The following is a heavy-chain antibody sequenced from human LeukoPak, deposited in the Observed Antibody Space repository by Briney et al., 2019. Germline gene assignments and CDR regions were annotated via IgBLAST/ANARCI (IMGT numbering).Heavy chain of an antibody. CDR2: ISGGGGSR. Sequence: GGSLRLSCAASGFTFSSFAMSWVRQAPGRGLEWVSAISGGGGSRYYTDSVKGRFTISRDNSKNTLYLQMNSLRAEDTAVYYCASLEYSDYWGQGTLVTVSP. CDR1: GFTFSSFA. D-gene: IGHD6-6*01. CDR3: ASLEYSDY. J-gene: IGHJ4*02. V-gene: IGHV3-23*01.